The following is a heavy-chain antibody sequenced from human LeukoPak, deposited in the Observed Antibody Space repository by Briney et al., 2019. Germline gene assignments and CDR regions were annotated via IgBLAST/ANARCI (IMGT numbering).Heavy chain of an antibody. J-gene: IGHJ5*02. V-gene: IGHV4-4*07. D-gene: IGHD3-10*01. CDR2: IYTSGST. CDR1: GGSISSYY. CDR3: ARDRYGSGSYYKSWFDP. Sequence: SETLSLTCTVSGGSISSYYWSWIRQPAGKGLEWIGRIYTSGSTNYNPSLKSRAAMSVDTSKNQFSLRLSSVTAADTAVYYCARDRYGSGSYYKSWFDPWGQGTLVTVSS.